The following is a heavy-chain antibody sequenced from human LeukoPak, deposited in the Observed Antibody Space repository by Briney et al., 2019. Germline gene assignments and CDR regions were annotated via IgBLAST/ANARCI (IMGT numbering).Heavy chain of an antibody. CDR2: ISYDGSNK. V-gene: IGHV3-30-3*01. CDR3: AREWYYDFWSGFDY. Sequence: GGSLRLSCAASGFTFSSYAMHWVRQAPGKGLEWVAVISYDGSNKYYADSVKGRLTISRDNSKNTLYLQMNSLRAEDTAVYYCAREWYYDFWSGFDYWGQGTLVTVSS. CDR1: GFTFSSYA. D-gene: IGHD3-3*01. J-gene: IGHJ4*02.